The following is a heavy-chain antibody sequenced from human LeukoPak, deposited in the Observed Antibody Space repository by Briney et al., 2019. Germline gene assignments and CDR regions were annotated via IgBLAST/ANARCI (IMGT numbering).Heavy chain of an antibody. CDR3: ARGGGSYLTEPFDY. J-gene: IGHJ4*02. CDR1: RFTLSNSW. V-gene: IGHV3-7*01. Sequence: GGSLRLSCAASRFTLSNSWMTWVRETPGTGLEGGANIKKDGSETYYVESVGGRFSISRDNAKNSVYLEMNSLRAEDTAVYYCARGGGSYLTEPFDYWGQGTLVTVSS. CDR2: IKKDGSET. D-gene: IGHD1-26*01.